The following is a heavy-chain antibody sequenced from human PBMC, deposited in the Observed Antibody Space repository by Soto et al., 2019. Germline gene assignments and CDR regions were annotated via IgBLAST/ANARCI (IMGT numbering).Heavy chain of an antibody. J-gene: IGHJ4*02. CDR2: ISDYNGNT. Sequence: QVQLVQSGAEVKKPGASVKVSCKASGYTFTNYGISWVRQAPGQGLEWMGWISDYNGNTKYAQKLQGRATMTTDTSTSRAYMDLRSLRSDDTAVYYCARDSPPVVYWGQGTLVTVSS. V-gene: IGHV1-18*01. CDR3: ARDSPPVVY. CDR1: GYTFTNYG.